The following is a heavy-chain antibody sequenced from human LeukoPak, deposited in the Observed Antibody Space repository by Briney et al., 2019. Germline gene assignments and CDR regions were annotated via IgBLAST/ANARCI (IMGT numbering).Heavy chain of an antibody. D-gene: IGHD6-19*01. CDR1: GGSISSGSYY. Sequence: PSETLSLTCTVSGGSISSGSYYWSWIRQPAGKGLEWIGRIYTSGSTNYNPSLKSRVTISVDTSKNQFSLKLSSVTAADTAVYYCASGTGSVGQWLDYYYYYMDVWGKGTTATISS. CDR2: IYTSGST. CDR3: ASGTGSVGQWLDYYYYYMDV. J-gene: IGHJ6*03. V-gene: IGHV4-61*02.